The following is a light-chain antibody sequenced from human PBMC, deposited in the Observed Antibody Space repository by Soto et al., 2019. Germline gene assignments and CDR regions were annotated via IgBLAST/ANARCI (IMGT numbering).Light chain of an antibody. V-gene: IGKV3-20*01. CDR1: QSVSSSY. J-gene: IGKJ1*01. Sequence: EMVLTQSPGTLSLSPGERATLSCRASQSVSSSYLAWYQQKPGQAPRLLIYGASSRATGIPDRFSGSGSGTDFTLTISRREPEDFAVYYCQQYGSSPETFGQGTKVEV. CDR2: GAS. CDR3: QQYGSSPET.